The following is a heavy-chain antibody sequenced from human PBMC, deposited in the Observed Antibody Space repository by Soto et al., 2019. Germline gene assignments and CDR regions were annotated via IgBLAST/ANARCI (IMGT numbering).Heavy chain of an antibody. V-gene: IGHV3-30-3*01. CDR3: ARPLWRDDYNWGYFDL. J-gene: IGHJ2*01. D-gene: IGHD4-4*01. Sequence: QVQLVESGGGVVQPGRSLRLSCAASGFTFSSYAMLWVRQAPGKGLEWVAVISYDGSNKYYTDSVKGRFTISRDNSKNTLYLQMNSLRAEDTAVYYCARPLWRDDYNWGYFDLWCRGTLVTVSS. CDR2: ISYDGSNK. CDR1: GFTFSSYA.